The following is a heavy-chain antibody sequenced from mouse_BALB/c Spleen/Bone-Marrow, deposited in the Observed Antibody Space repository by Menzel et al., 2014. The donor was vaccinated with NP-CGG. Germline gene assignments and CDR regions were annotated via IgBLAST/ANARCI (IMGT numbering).Heavy chain of an antibody. J-gene: IGHJ4*01. D-gene: IGHD1-1*01. CDR1: GYTFTSYW. V-gene: IGHV1S81*02. CDR3: ARLLLRFYALDY. CDR2: INPSNGRT. Sequence: VKLMESGAELVKPGASVKLSCKASGYTFTSYWIHWVKQRPGQGLERIGEINPSNGRTNYNEKFKSKATLTVDKSSSTAYMQLSSLTSEDSAVYYCARLLLRFYALDYWGQGASVTVSS.